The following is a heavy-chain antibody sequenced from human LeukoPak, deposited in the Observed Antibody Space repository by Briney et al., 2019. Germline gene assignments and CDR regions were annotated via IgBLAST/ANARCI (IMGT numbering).Heavy chain of an antibody. J-gene: IGHJ6*02. D-gene: IGHD6-13*01. CDR3: ARQGYLASSSWSDRQSYYYGMDV. CDR1: GGILSRYA. CDR2: LIPIFGIA. V-gene: IGHV1-69*04. Sequence: SVKVSCKASGGILSRYAISWVRQAPGQGREWMGRLIPIFGIANYAQKFQGRVTITADKSTSTAYMELSSLRSEDTAVYYCARQGYLASSSWSDRQSYYYGMDVWGQATTVTVSS.